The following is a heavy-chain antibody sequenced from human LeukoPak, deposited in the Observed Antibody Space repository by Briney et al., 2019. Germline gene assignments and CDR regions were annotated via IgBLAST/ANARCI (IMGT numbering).Heavy chain of an antibody. CDR1: GFTFSSYA. CDR2: ISGSGGST. Sequence: GGSLRLSCAASGFTFSSYAMSWVRQAPGKGLEWVSAISGSGGSTYYADSVKGRFTISRDNSKNTLYLQMNSLRAEDTAVYYCAKRKGNGDYSPLYYFDYWGQGTLVTVSS. CDR3: AKRKGNGDYSPLYYFDY. J-gene: IGHJ4*02. D-gene: IGHD4-17*01. V-gene: IGHV3-23*01.